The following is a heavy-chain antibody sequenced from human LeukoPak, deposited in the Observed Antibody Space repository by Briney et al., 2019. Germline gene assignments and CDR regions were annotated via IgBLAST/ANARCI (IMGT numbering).Heavy chain of an antibody. V-gene: IGHV3-23*01. Sequence: PGGSLRLSCAASGFTFSRNAMNWVQQAPGKGLEWVAAISGNGLGTYYADSVKGRFNISRDNSRNTLYLQMNSLRIEDTAFYYCAKDANYLRSSGYLIPIDFWGQGTLVTVSS. CDR3: AKDANYLRSSGYLIPIDF. D-gene: IGHD3-22*01. CDR1: GFTFSRNA. CDR2: ISGNGLGT. J-gene: IGHJ4*02.